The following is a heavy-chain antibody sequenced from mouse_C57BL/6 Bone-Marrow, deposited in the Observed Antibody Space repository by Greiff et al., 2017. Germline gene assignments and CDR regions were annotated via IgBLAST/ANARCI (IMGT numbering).Heavy chain of an antibody. D-gene: IGHD3-2*02. CDR2: IYPRSGNT. Sequence: QVQLQQSGAELARPGASVKLSCKASGYTFTSYGISWVKQRTGQGLEWIGEIYPRSGNTYYNEKFKGKATLTADKSSSTAYMELRSLTSEDSAVYFCARWDSSGYLYYFDYWGQGTTLTVSS. CDR3: ARWDSSGYLYYFDY. J-gene: IGHJ2*01. V-gene: IGHV1-81*01. CDR1: GYTFTSYG.